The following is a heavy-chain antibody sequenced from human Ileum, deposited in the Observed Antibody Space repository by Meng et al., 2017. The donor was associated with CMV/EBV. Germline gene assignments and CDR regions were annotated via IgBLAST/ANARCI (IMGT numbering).Heavy chain of an antibody. D-gene: IGHD3-16*01. CDR3: AKIPGGSYGYGLFHL. Sequence: ASVKVSCKASGYTFTDYSLHWVRQAPGQGLECVGWINPNSGDTTYAQKFQGRVTLTSDTSITTAYMELSRLKSDDTALYYCAKIPGGSYGYGLFHLWGQGTLVTVSS. CDR2: INPNSGDT. J-gene: IGHJ4*02. V-gene: IGHV1-2*02. CDR1: GYTFTDYS.